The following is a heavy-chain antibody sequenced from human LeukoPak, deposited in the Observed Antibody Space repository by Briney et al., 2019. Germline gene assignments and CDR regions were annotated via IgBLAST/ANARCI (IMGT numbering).Heavy chain of an antibody. V-gene: IGHV3-21*01. D-gene: IGHD5-18*01. J-gene: IGHJ6*02. Sequence: GGSLRLSCAASGFTFSSYSMNWVRQAPGEGLEWVSSISSSSSYIYYADSVKGRFTISRDNAKNSLYLQMNSLRAEDTAVYYCAREDTAMVTDYYYGMDVWGQGTTVTVSS. CDR1: GFTFSSYS. CDR2: ISSSSSYI. CDR3: AREDTAMVTDYYYGMDV.